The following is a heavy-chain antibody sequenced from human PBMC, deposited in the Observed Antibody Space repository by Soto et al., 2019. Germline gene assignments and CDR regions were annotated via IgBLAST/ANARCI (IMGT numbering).Heavy chain of an antibody. CDR3: ARDRGSGRFDY. Sequence: QVQLVESGGGVVQPGRSLKLSCAASGFTFSSYDIHWVRQAPGKGLEWVAVIRYDGSNKYYAESVKGRFTISRDNSKNTLYLQLNSLRVEDTAVYHCARDRGSGRFDYWGQGTQVTVPS. J-gene: IGHJ4*02. D-gene: IGHD3-10*01. CDR2: IRYDGSNK. V-gene: IGHV3-33*01. CDR1: GFTFSSYD.